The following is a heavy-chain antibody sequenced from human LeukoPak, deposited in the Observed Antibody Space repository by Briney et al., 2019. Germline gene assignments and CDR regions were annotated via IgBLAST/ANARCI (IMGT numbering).Heavy chain of an antibody. D-gene: IGHD6-19*01. Sequence: ASVKVSCKASGYTFTSYAMNWVRQAPGQGLEWMGWINTNTGNPTYAQGFTGRFVFSLDTSVSTAYLQISSLKAEDTAVYYCARVSLRSGWYPPDYWGQGTLVTVSS. CDR1: GYTFTSYA. J-gene: IGHJ4*02. CDR3: ARVSLRSGWYPPDY. CDR2: INTNTGNP. V-gene: IGHV7-4-1*02.